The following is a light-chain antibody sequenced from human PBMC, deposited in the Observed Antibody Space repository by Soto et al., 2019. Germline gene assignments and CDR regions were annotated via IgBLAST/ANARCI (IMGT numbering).Light chain of an antibody. J-gene: IGKJ1*01. Sequence: EIVMTQSPATLSVSKGERATLSCRASQSVSSNLAWYQHKPGQAPRLLIYGASTRATGIPARFSGSGSGTEFTLTISSLLSEEFAVYYCQQYNNWPPWTFGQGTKVELK. V-gene: IGKV3-15*01. CDR1: QSVSSN. CDR2: GAS. CDR3: QQYNNWPPWT.